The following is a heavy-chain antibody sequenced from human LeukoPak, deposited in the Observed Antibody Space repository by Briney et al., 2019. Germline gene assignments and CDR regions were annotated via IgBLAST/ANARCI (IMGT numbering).Heavy chain of an antibody. D-gene: IGHD5-12*01. CDR3: ARDIATTPVY. CDR2: ITNDGSGA. Sequence: GGSLRLSCTASGFTFSNYWMHWVRQALGKGLVWVSRITNDGSGATYADSVKGRFTISRDNAKNTVYLQMNSLRAEDTAVYYCARDIATTPVYWGQGTLVTVPS. CDR1: GFTFSNYW. J-gene: IGHJ4*02. V-gene: IGHV3-74*01.